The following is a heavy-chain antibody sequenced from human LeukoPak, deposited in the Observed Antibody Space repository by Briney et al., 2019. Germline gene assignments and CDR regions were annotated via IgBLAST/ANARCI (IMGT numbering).Heavy chain of an antibody. Sequence: GGSLRLSCAASGFTFSSYWMHWVRQAPGKGLEWVANIKQDGSEKYYVDSVKGRFTISRDNAKNSLYLQMNSLRAEDTAVYYCAREGYEDAFDIWGQGTMVTVSS. D-gene: IGHD3-3*01. CDR2: IKQDGSEK. V-gene: IGHV3-7*01. CDR3: AREGYEDAFDI. CDR1: GFTFSSYW. J-gene: IGHJ3*02.